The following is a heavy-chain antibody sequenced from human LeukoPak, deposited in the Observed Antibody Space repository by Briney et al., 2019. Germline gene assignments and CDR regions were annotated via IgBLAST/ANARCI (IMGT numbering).Heavy chain of an antibody. CDR1: GFTFSSYS. D-gene: IGHD5-12*01. J-gene: IGHJ4*02. CDR3: ATGYSGYGYYFDY. CDR2: ISSSSSTI. V-gene: IGHV3-48*04. Sequence: GGTLRLSCAASGFTFSSYSMNWVRQAPGKGLEWISYISSSSSTIYYADSVKGRFTISRDNAKNSLYLQMNSLRAEDTAVYYCATGYSGYGYYFDYWGQGTLVTVS.